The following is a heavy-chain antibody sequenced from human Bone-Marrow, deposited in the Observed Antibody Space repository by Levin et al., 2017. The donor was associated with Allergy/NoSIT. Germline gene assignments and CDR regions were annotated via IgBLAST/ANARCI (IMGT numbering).Heavy chain of an antibody. Sequence: GESLKISCAASEFTFSHHYMDWVRQAPGKGLEWVGRSRNKANNYITEYAASVKGRFTISREDSKNSAHLEMNSLKSDDTAVYFCVREAAASVFDLWGQGTMVTVSP. J-gene: IGHJ3*01. V-gene: IGHV3-72*01. CDR1: EFTFSHHY. CDR3: VREAAASVFDL. CDR2: SRNKANNYIT. D-gene: IGHD5/OR15-5a*01.